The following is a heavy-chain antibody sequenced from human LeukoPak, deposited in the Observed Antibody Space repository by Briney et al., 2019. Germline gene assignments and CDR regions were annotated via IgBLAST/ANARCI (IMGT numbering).Heavy chain of an antibody. CDR3: AKGIGVYYYYGMDV. J-gene: IGHJ6*02. CDR1: GFTFSSYA. CDR2: ISGSGGST. Sequence: SGGSLGLSCAASGFTFSSYAMSWVRQAPGKGLEWVSAISGSGGSTYYADSVKGRFTISRDNSKNTLYLQMNSLRAEDTAVYYCAKGIGVYYYYGMDVWGQGTTVTVSS. D-gene: IGHD2-21*01. V-gene: IGHV3-23*01.